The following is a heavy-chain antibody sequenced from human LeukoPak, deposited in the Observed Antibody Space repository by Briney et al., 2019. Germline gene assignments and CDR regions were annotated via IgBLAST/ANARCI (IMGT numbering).Heavy chain of an antibody. CDR3: ARTTTPHYYGSGSYALGY. V-gene: IGHV3-30-3*01. CDR1: GFTFSTYA. J-gene: IGHJ4*02. Sequence: PGRSLRPSCAASGFTFSTYAMHWVRQGPGKGLEWVAVISYDGSNKYYADSVKGRFTISRDNSKNTLYLQMSSLSAEDTAVYYCARTTTPHYYGSGSYALGYWGQGTLVTVPS. CDR2: ISYDGSNK. D-gene: IGHD3-10*01.